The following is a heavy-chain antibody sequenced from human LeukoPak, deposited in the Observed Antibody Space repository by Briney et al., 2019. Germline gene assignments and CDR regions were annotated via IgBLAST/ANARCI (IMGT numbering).Heavy chain of an antibody. CDR1: GFTFSSPW. CDR3: TKDRQGPNQSHMDV. Sequence: PGGSLRLSCAASGFTFSSPWMSWVRQAPGRGPEWVANINQDGGTTYYVASVKGRFTISRDNAKNSLTLQVTSLSAEDTAAYYCTKDRQGPNQSHMDVWGKGTTVTVSS. V-gene: IGHV3-7*01. J-gene: IGHJ6*03. CDR2: INQDGGTT.